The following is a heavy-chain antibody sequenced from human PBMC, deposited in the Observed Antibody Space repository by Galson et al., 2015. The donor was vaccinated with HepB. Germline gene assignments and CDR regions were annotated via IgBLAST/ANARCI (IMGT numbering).Heavy chain of an antibody. CDR3: ARHLKPRSGGSCYVY. CDR1: GYSFTNYW. CDR2: IDPSDSYT. V-gene: IGHV5-10-1*01. Sequence: SGAEVKKPGESLKISCKGSGYSFTNYWIAWVRQMPGKGLEWMGRIDPSDSYTNYSPSFQGHVTISADKSTSTAYLQWSSLKASDTAMYYCARHLKPRSGGSCYVYWGQGTLVTVSS. J-gene: IGHJ4*02. D-gene: IGHD2-15*01.